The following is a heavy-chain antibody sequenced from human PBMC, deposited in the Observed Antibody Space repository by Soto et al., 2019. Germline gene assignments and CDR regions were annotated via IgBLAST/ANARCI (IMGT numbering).Heavy chain of an antibody. CDR1: GGSISSYY. J-gene: IGHJ4*02. CDR2: IYYSGST. D-gene: IGHD3-3*01. V-gene: IGHV4-59*01. Sequence: PSETLSLTCTVSGGSISSYYWSWIRQPPGKGLEWIGYIYYSGSTNYNPSLKSRVTISVDTSKNQFSLKLSSVTAADTAVYYCARETYDFWSGYYRYFDYWGQGTLVTVSS. CDR3: ARETYDFWSGYYRYFDY.